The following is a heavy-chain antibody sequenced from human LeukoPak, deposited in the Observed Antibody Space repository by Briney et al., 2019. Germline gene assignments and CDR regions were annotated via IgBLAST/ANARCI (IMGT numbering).Heavy chain of an antibody. CDR2: IYHSGST. Sequence: SETLSLTCTVSGGSISSGDYYWSWIRQPPGKGLEWIGYIYHSGSTYYNPSLKSRVTISVDRSKNQFSLKLSSVTAADTAVYYCARVRCSSTSCYAVWFDPWGQGTLVTVSS. J-gene: IGHJ5*02. CDR1: GGSISSGDYY. D-gene: IGHD2-2*01. V-gene: IGHV4-30-2*01. CDR3: ARVRCSSTSCYAVWFDP.